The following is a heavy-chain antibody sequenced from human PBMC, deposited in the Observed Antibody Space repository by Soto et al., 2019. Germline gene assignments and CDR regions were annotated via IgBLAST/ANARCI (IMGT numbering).Heavy chain of an antibody. CDR1: GGSFSGYC. CDR2: INHSGST. Sequence: PSETLSLTCAVYGGSFSGYCWSWIRQPPGKGLEWIGEINHSGSTNYNPSLKSRVTISVDTSKNQFSLKLSSVTAADTAVYYCARAQWGYCSSTSCYREGNLDYGMDVWGQGTTVTVSS. V-gene: IGHV4-34*01. J-gene: IGHJ6*02. CDR3: ARAQWGYCSSTSCYREGNLDYGMDV. D-gene: IGHD2-2*02.